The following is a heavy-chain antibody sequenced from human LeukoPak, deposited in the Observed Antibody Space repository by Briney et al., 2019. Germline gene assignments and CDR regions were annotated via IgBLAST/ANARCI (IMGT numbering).Heavy chain of an antibody. J-gene: IGHJ6*03. Sequence: GGSLRLSCAASGFSFSNYNMNWVRQAPGKGLEWVSSITSTSSYIYYADSVKGRFTISRDNAKNSLYLQMNSLRAEDTAVYYCARDPYSGSYGDYYYYYMDVWGKGTTVTISS. CDR2: ITSTSSYI. CDR3: ARDPYSGSYGDYYYYYMDV. D-gene: IGHD1-26*01. V-gene: IGHV3-21*01. CDR1: GFSFSNYN.